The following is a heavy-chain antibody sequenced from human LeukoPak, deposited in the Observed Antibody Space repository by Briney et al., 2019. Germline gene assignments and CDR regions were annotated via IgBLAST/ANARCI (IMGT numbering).Heavy chain of an antibody. D-gene: IGHD3-10*01. V-gene: IGHV3-7*01. CDR3: ARVAKYYYGSETYYFFEH. Sequence: GGSLRLSCAASGFTFSGYWMSWVRQAPGKGLEWVANIKQDGSEKYYVDSMKGRFSISRDNAKNSLYLQMNSLRVEDTAVYYCARVAKYYYGSETYYFFEHWGQGTPVTASS. CDR1: GFTFSGYW. CDR2: IKQDGSEK. J-gene: IGHJ4*02.